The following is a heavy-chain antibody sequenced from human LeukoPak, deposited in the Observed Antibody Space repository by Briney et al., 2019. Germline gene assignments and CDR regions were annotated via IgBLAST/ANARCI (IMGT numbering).Heavy chain of an antibody. Sequence: GESLRLSCAASGFTFSSYAMHWVRQAPGKGLEWVAVISYDGSNKYYADSVKGRFTISRDNSKNTLYLQMNSLRAEDTAVYYCAREWGPDTKYFDYWGQGTLVTVSS. CDR3: AREWGPDTKYFDY. CDR1: GFTFSSYA. CDR2: ISYDGSNK. D-gene: IGHD5-18*01. V-gene: IGHV3-30-3*01. J-gene: IGHJ4*02.